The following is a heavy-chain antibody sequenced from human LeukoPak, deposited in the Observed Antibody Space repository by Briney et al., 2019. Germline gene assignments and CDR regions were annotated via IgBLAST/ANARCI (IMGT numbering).Heavy chain of an antibody. CDR1: GFTFSSYA. CDR3: ARENVVYFDY. Sequence: PGGSLRLSCAASGFTFSSYAMHWVRQAPGKGLEWVAVISYDGSNKYYADSVKGRFTIPRDNSKNTLYLQMNSLRAEDTAVYYCARENVVYFDYWGQGTLVTVSS. V-gene: IGHV3-30-3*01. D-gene: IGHD2-15*01. CDR2: ISYDGSNK. J-gene: IGHJ4*02.